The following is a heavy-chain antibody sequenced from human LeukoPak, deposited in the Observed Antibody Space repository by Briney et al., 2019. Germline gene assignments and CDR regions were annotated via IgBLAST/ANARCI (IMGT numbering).Heavy chain of an antibody. D-gene: IGHD1-26*01. CDR2: ISYSGT. Sequence: SETPSLTCIVSGGSISISDYYWGWIRPPPGKGLEWIGSISYSGTYYNPSLKSRLTTSVDTPKNQFSLTLTSVAAADTAVYYCARRTSSPVGAIDYWGQGTLVTVSS. J-gene: IGHJ4*02. CDR3: ARRTSSPVGAIDY. V-gene: IGHV4-39*01. CDR1: GGSISISDYY.